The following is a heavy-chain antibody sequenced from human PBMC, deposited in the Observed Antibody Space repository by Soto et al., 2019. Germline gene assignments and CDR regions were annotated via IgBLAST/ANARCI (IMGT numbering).Heavy chain of an antibody. Sequence: GESLKISCKGSGYSFTSYCIGWVRQMPWKGLEWMGIIYPGDSDTRYSPSFQGQVTISADKSISTAYLQWSSLKASDTAMYYCARLGAARPNYYGMDVWGQGTTVTVSS. V-gene: IGHV5-51*01. D-gene: IGHD3-16*01. J-gene: IGHJ6*02. CDR1: GYSFTSYC. CDR2: IYPGDSDT. CDR3: ARLGAARPNYYGMDV.